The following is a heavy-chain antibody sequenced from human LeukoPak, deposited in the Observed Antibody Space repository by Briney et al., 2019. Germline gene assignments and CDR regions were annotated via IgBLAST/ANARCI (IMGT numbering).Heavy chain of an antibody. CDR2: IIPIFGTA. V-gene: IGHV1-69*06. CDR1: GGTFSSYA. CDR3: ARDGGGERWLQIGGAFDI. D-gene: IGHD5-24*01. J-gene: IGHJ3*02. Sequence: SVKVSCKASGGTFSSYAISWVRQAPGQGLEWMGGIIPIFGTANYAQKFQGRVTITADKSTSTAYMELSSLRSEDTAVYYCARDGGGERWLQIGGAFDIWGQGTMVTVSS.